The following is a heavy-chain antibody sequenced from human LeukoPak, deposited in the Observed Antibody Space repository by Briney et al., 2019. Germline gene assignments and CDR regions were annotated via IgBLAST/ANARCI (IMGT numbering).Heavy chain of an antibody. Sequence: ASVKVSCKASGYTFTSYDINWVRQATGQGLEWMGWMNPNSGNTGYAQKFQGRVTITRKTSISTAYMELSSLRSEDTAVYYCARGGVMVRGVINYYYYMDVWGKGTTVTVSS. CDR1: GYTFTSYD. CDR3: ARGGVMVRGVINYYYYMDV. V-gene: IGHV1-8*03. D-gene: IGHD3-10*01. CDR2: MNPNSGNT. J-gene: IGHJ6*03.